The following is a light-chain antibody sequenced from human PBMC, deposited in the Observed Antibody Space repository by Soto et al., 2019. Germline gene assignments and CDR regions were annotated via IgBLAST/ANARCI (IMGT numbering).Light chain of an antibody. Sequence: DIQLTQSPSFLSASVGDRVPITCRASQGISSYLAWYQQKPGKPPKLMIYAASTLQSGGPSRFSGSGSGTEFTLTISSLQPEDFATDYCQQLNSYPRALTFGGGTKVEIK. CDR1: QGISSY. CDR2: AAS. V-gene: IGKV1-9*01. CDR3: QQLNSYPRALT. J-gene: IGKJ4*01.